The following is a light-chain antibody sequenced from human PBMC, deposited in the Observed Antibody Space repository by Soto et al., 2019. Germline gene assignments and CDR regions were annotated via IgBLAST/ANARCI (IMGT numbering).Light chain of an antibody. CDR2: DVS. Sequence: EIVLTQSPATLSLSPGERATLSCRASQSVDSYLTWYQQKPGQAHRLLIYDVSKRATGIPVRFSGSGSGTDFTLTISSLEPEDVAVYYCQQRRNWPLTFGGGTKVEIK. V-gene: IGKV3-11*01. CDR3: QQRRNWPLT. J-gene: IGKJ4*01. CDR1: QSVDSY.